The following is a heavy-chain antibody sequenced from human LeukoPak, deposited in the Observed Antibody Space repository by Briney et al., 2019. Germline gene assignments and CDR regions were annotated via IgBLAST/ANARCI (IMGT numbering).Heavy chain of an antibody. CDR2: INWNGGST. D-gene: IGHD6-19*01. V-gene: IGHV3-20*04. CDR1: GFTFDDYG. CDR3: ARDVSYSSGWYPRGDAFDI. Sequence: GGSLRLSCAASGFTFDDYGLSWVRQAPGKGLEWVSGINWNGGSTGYADSVKGRFTISRDNAKNSLYLQMNSLRAEDTAVYYCARDVSYSSGWYPRGDAFDIWGQGTMVTVSS. J-gene: IGHJ3*02.